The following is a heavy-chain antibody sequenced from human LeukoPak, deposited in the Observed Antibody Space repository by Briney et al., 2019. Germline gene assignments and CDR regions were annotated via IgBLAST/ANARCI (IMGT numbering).Heavy chain of an antibody. CDR1: GGSISSYY. J-gene: IGHJ5*02. D-gene: IGHD3-10*01. Sequence: SETLSLPCTVSGGSISSYYWSWIRQPAGKGLEWIGRIYTSGSTNYNPSLKSRVTMSVDTSKNQFSLKLSSVTAADTAVYYCARDGFTMVRGVIERWFDPWGQGTLVTVSS. CDR2: IYTSGST. CDR3: ARDGFTMVRGVIERWFDP. V-gene: IGHV4-4*07.